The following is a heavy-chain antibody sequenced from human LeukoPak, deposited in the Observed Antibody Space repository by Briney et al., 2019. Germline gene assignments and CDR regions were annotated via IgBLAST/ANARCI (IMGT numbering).Heavy chain of an antibody. Sequence: SETLSLTCTVSGGSISSSSYYWGWIRQPPGKGLEWIGSIYYSGSTYYNPSLKSRVTISVDTSKNQFSLKLSSVTAADTAVYYWARGVTLVGGVIIKEALTNWGREPLVTASS. D-gene: IGHD3-10*01. CDR3: ARGVTLVGGVIIKEALTN. CDR2: IYYSGST. V-gene: IGHV4-39*07. J-gene: IGHJ4*02. CDR1: GGSISSSSYY.